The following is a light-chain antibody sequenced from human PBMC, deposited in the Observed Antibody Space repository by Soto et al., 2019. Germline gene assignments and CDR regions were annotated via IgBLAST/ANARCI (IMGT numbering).Light chain of an antibody. V-gene: IGLV2-14*01. CDR1: SSDVGAYNY. Sequence: QSALTQPVSVSGSPGQSITISCSGTSSDVGAYNYVSWYQQHPDKAPKLMIYEVTTRPSGVSDRFSGSKSGNTASLTISGLQAEDEADYHCSSYSSNSTLYVFGTGTKVTGL. J-gene: IGLJ1*01. CDR3: SSYSSNSTLYV. CDR2: EVT.